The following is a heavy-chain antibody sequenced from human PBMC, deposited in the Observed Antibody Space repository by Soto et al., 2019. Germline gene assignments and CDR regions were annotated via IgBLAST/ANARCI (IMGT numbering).Heavy chain of an antibody. D-gene: IGHD2-2*01. CDR3: ARGGSTRYYYYGMDV. V-gene: IGHV1-2*02. Sequence: QVQLVQSGAEVKKPGASVKVSCKASGYTFTGYYMHWVRQAPGQGLEWMGWINPNSGGTNYAQKFQGRVTMTRETSISTAYMELSRLRSDDTPVYYCARGGSTRYYYYGMDVWGQGTTVTVSS. CDR1: GYTFTGYY. CDR2: INPNSGGT. J-gene: IGHJ6*02.